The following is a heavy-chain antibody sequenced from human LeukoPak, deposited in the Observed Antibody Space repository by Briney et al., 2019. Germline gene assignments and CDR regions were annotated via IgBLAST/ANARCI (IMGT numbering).Heavy chain of an antibody. Sequence: PSGTLSRTCTVSGGSISSYYWSWIRQPPGKGLEWIGYIYYSGSTNYNPSLKSRVTISVDTSKNQFSLKLSSVTAADTAVYYCASYCSGGSCHGDLDDSGAGTLVTVSS. J-gene: IGHJ4*02. D-gene: IGHD2-15*01. CDR3: ASYCSGGSCHGDLDD. CDR1: GGSISSYY. V-gene: IGHV4-59*01. CDR2: IYYSGST.